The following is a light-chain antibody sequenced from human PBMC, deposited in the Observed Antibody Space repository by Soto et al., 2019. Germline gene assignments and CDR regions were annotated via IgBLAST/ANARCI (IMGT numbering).Light chain of an antibody. V-gene: IGKV1-6*01. CDR1: QGIRND. Sequence: AIPMTQSPSSPSASVGDRVTITCRASQGIRNDLGWYQQKPGKAPNLLIYAASSLQSGVPSTFSGSGSGTEFTLTISSLQPDDIATYSCQQYNSYSWTFGQGTKVDIK. J-gene: IGKJ1*01. CDR3: QQYNSYSWT. CDR2: AAS.